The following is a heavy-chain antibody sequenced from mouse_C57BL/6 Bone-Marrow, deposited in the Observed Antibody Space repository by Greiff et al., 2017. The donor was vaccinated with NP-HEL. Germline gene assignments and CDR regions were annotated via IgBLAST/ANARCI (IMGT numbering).Heavy chain of an antibody. J-gene: IGHJ4*01. Sequence: EVQLQQSGAELVKPGASLKLSCTASGFTIKDYYMHWVKQRTEQGLEWIGRIDPEDGETKYAPKFQGRATITADTAPNTTYLQITSLTSEDTAVYYCARHCDGSRSAMDYWGQGTSVTVSS. V-gene: IGHV14-2*01. CDR2: IDPEDGET. CDR1: GFTIKDYY. D-gene: IGHD1-1*01. CDR3: ARHCDGSRSAMDY.